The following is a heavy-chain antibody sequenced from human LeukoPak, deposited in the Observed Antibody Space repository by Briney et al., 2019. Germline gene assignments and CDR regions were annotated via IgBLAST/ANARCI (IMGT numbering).Heavy chain of an antibody. D-gene: IGHD3-22*01. CDR1: GYTFTSYD. Sequence: ASVKVSCKASGYTFTSYDINWVRQATGQGLEWMGWMNPNSGNTGYAQKFQGRVTITRNTSISTAYMELSSLRSEDTAVYYCARGITMIVVAPFDIWGQGTMVTVSS. V-gene: IGHV1-8*03. CDR2: MNPNSGNT. J-gene: IGHJ3*02. CDR3: ARGITMIVVAPFDI.